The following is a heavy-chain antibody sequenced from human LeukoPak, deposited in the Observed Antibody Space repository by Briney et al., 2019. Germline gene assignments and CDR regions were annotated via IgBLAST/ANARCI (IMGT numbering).Heavy chain of an antibody. D-gene: IGHD6-19*01. CDR1: GGSISSYY. CDR3: ARRAVALDY. V-gene: IGHV4-59*08. J-gene: IGHJ4*02. CDR2: IYYSGST. Sequence: SETLSLTCTVSGGSISSYYWSWIRQPPGKGLEWIGYIYYSGSTNYNPSLKSRVTISVDTSKNQFSLKLSSVTAAGTAVYYCARRAVALDYWGQGTLVTVSS.